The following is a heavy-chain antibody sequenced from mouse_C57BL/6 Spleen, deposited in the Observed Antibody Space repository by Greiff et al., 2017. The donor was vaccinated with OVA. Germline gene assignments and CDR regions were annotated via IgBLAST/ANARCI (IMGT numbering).Heavy chain of an antibody. D-gene: IGHD1-1*01. CDR3: ARTLLYGSSPWFAY. J-gene: IGHJ3*01. Sequence: QVTLKVCGPGILQSSQTLSLTCSFSGFSLSTSGMGVSWIRQPSGKGLEWLAHIYWDDDKRYNPSLKSRLTISKDTSRNQVFLKITSVDTADTATYYCARTLLYGSSPWFAYWGQGTLVTVSA. CDR1: GFSLSTSGMG. V-gene: IGHV8-12*01. CDR2: IYWDDDK.